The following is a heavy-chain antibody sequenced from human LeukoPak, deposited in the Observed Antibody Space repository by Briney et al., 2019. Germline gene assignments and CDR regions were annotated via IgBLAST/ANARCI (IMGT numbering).Heavy chain of an antibody. V-gene: IGHV2-5*01. Sequence: SGPTLVKPTQTLTLTCTFSGFSLSTSGVGVGWIRQPPGKALEWLALIYWNDDKRYSPSLKSRLTITKDTSKNQVVLTMTKAEAPDTATYNSAQRLIAAAGAYGMDVWGQGTTVTVSS. D-gene: IGHD6-13*01. CDR1: GFSLSTSGVG. J-gene: IGHJ6*02. CDR3: AQRLIAAAGAYGMDV. CDR2: IYWNDDK.